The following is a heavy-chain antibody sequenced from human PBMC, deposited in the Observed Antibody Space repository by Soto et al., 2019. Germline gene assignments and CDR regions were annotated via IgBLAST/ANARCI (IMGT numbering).Heavy chain of an antibody. CDR2: IIPIFGTA. CDR3: ARWYYYGSDPYNWFDP. J-gene: IGHJ5*02. CDR1: GGTFSSYA. D-gene: IGHD3-10*01. V-gene: IGHV1-69*13. Sequence: GASVKVSCKASGGTFSSYAISWVRQVPGQGLEWMGGIIPIFGTANYAQKFQGRVTITADESTSTAYMELSSLRSEDTAVYYCARWYYYGSDPYNWFDPWGQGTLVTVSS.